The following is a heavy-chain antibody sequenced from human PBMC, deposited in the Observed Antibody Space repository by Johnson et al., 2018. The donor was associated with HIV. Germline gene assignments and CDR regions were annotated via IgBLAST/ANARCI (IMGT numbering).Heavy chain of an antibody. D-gene: IGHD6-19*01. CDR2: IGTAGDT. J-gene: IGHJ3*02. Sequence: VQLVESGGGLVKPGGSLRLSCAASGFTFSSYDMHWVRQATGKGLEWVSAIGTAGDTYYPGSVKGRFTISRENAKNSLFLQMTSLRTEDTAFYYCAKDIEPGGGNFLVGTFHIWGQGTMVTVSS. CDR1: GFTFSSYD. V-gene: IGHV3-13*01. CDR3: AKDIEPGGGNFLVGTFHI.